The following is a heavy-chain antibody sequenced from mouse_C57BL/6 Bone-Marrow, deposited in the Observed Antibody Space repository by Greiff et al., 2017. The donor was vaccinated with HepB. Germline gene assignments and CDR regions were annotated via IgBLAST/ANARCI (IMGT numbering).Heavy chain of an antibody. Sequence: EVMLVESGGGLVKPGGSLKLSCAASGFTFSSYAMSWVRQTPEKRLEWVATISDGGSYTYYPDNVKGRFTISRDNAKNNLYLQMSHLKSEDTAMYYCARDHDSVHWYFDVWGTGTTVTVSS. CDR3: ARDHDSVHWYFDV. CDR2: ISDGGSYT. V-gene: IGHV5-4*01. D-gene: IGHD2-4*01. CDR1: GFTFSSYA. J-gene: IGHJ1*03.